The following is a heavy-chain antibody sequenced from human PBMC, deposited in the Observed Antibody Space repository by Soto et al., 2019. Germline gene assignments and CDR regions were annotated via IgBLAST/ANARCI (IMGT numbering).Heavy chain of an antibody. CDR2: ISSSSSYI. CDR3: PGDFIPDYYHSTY. CDR1: GFTFSSYS. J-gene: IGHJ1*01. Sequence: GGSLRRSCAASGFTFSSYSMNRVRQAPGKRLEWVSSISSSSSYIYYAYSVKCRFTISRDNAKNSLYLQINSLRAEDTAVYYSPGDFIPDYYHSTYWGQGNLVTVSS. D-gene: IGHD3-22*01. V-gene: IGHV3-21*01.